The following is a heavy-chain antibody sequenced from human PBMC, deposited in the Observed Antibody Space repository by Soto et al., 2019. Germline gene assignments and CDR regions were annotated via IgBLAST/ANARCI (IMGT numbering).Heavy chain of an antibody. CDR2: IIPILDTT. CDR1: GGTFNIFT. J-gene: IGHJ4*02. V-gene: IGHV1-69*08. Sequence: QVQLVQSGAEVKKPGSSVKVSCKASGGTFNIFTISWLRQSPGQGLEWMGRIIPILDTTNYAQKFQGRVKLTADQATGTAYMGLSSLTSEDTAVYYCARDCRGDNCYSRGLHYFDYWGQGTLVTVSS. CDR3: ARDCRGDNCYSRGLHYFDY. D-gene: IGHD2-15*01.